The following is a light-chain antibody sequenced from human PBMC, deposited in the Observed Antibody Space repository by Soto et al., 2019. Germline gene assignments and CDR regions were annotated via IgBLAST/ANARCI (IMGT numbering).Light chain of an antibody. J-gene: IGKJ1*01. CDR1: QSVNSY. V-gene: IGKV3-11*01. CDR3: QQRSNWPPT. CDR2: DAS. Sequence: EVVLTQSPATLSLSPGERATLSCRASQSVNSYLVWYQQRPGQAPRLLIYDASNRATGIPARFSGSGSGTDFTLTITSLDPEDFAVYFCQQRSNWPPTFGQGTKVDIK.